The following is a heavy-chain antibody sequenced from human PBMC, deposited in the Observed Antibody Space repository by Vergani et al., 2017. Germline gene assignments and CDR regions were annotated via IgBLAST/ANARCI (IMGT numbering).Heavy chain of an antibody. CDR3: AKVRGGNYHYYFDY. Sequence: EVQLLESGGGLVQPGGSLRLSCAASGFTFSSYAMSWVRQAPGKGLEWVSGIGGSSGSTYYADSVKGRFTISRDNSKNTLYLQMNSLRAEDTAVYYCAKVRGGNYHYYFDYWGQGTLVAVSS. V-gene: IGHV3-23*01. CDR1: GFTFSSYA. J-gene: IGHJ4*02. CDR2: IGGSSGST. D-gene: IGHD1-26*01.